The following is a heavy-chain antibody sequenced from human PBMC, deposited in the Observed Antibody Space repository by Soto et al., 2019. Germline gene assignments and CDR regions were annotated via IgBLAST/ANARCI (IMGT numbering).Heavy chain of an antibody. J-gene: IGHJ4*02. CDR2: TRSKAYGGTT. D-gene: IGHD3-22*01. CDR1: VFTFGDYA. V-gene: IGHV3-49*03. Sequence: WVLRLSCTASVFTFGDYAMSWFRQAPGKGLEWVGFTRSKAYGGTTEYAASVKGRFTISRDDSKSIAYLQMSSLKTEDTAVYYCTRDVPVGYYDSSGYYRFDYWGQGTLVTVSS. CDR3: TRDVPVGYYDSSGYYRFDY.